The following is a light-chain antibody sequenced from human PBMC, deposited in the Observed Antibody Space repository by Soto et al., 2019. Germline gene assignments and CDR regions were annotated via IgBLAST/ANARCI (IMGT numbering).Light chain of an antibody. CDR3: QSYDSSLSGSYV. V-gene: IGLV1-40*01. CDR2: GNN. CDR1: SSNIGAGYD. Sequence: QSVLTQPPSVSGAPGQRVTISCTGSSSNIGAGYDVHWCQRLPGTAPKVLIYGNNNRPSGVPDRFSGSKSGTSASLAITGLQAEDEADYYCQSYDSSLSGSYVFGTGTKVTVL. J-gene: IGLJ1*01.